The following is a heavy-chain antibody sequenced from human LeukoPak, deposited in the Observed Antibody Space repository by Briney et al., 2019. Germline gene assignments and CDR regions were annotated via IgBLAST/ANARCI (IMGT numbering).Heavy chain of an antibody. CDR3: ARGRITMVRGAARYFDY. Sequence: ASETLSLTCTVSGGSISSSSYYWSWIRQPPGKGLEWIGEINHSGSTNYNPSLKSRVTISVDTSKNQFSLKLSSVTAADTAVYYCARGRITMVRGAARYFDYWGQGTLVTVSS. J-gene: IGHJ4*02. CDR1: GGSISSSSYY. CDR2: INHSGST. D-gene: IGHD3-10*01. V-gene: IGHV4-39*07.